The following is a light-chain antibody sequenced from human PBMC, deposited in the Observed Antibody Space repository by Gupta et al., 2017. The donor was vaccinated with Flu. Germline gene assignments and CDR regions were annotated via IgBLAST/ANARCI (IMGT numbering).Light chain of an antibody. CDR3: QVWYNSSDIVV. Sequence: GKKTRSTGGGYSIGGKNVDWCQQRAGETPVLLVYDDRRRRSGVPERFSGTNSVSTATVTISRVDAGDEADYYSQVWYNSSDIVVFGGGTRLTVL. CDR2: DDR. V-gene: IGLV3-21*03. J-gene: IGLJ2*01. CDR1: SIGGKN.